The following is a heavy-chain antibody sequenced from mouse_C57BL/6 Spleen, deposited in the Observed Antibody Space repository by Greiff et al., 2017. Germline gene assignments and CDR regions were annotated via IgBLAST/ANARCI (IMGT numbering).Heavy chain of an antibody. V-gene: IGHV1-22*01. CDR3: ASPYNDGFDY. CDR1: GYTFTDYN. Sequence: VQLQQSGPELVKPGASVKMSCKASGYTFTDYNMHWVKQSHGKSLEWIGYINPNNGGTSYNQKFKGKATLTVNKSSSTAYMELRSRTSEDSAVYYCASPYNDGFDYWGQGTTLTVSS. CDR2: INPNNGGT. D-gene: IGHD1-1*01. J-gene: IGHJ2*01.